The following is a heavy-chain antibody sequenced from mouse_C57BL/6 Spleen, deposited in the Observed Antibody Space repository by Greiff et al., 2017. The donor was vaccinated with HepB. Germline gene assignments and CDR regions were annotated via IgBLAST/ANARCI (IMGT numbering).Heavy chain of an antibody. V-gene: IGHV1-42*01. Sequence: VQLQQSGPELVKPGASVKISCKASGYSFTGYYMNWVKQSPEKSLEWIGEINPSTGGTTYNQKFKAKATLTVDKSSSTAYMQLKILPSEDSAVYYCARWDDVYLYAMDYWGQGTSVTVSS. CDR2: INPSTGGT. CDR3: ARWDDVYLYAMDY. J-gene: IGHJ4*01. CDR1: GYSFTGYY. D-gene: IGHD2-3*01.